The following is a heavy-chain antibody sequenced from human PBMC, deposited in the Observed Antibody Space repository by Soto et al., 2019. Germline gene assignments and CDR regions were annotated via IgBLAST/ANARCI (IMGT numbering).Heavy chain of an antibody. CDR2: IYYSGST. CDR3: ARVRYDFWSGYYDMALFDY. D-gene: IGHD3-3*01. Sequence: PSETLSLTCTVSGGSISGFCWRWIRQPPGKGLEWIGYIYYSGSTNYNPSLKSRATISVDTSKNQFSLKLSSVTAADTAVYYCARVRYDFWSGYYDMALFDYWGQGTLVTVSS. V-gene: IGHV4-59*08. CDR1: GGSISGFC. J-gene: IGHJ4*02.